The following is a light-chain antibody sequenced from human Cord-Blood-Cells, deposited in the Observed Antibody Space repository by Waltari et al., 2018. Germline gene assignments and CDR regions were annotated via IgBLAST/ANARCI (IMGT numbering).Light chain of an antibody. J-gene: IGKJ5*01. CDR2: DAS. CDR1: HVIRNY. V-gene: IGKV1-33*01. Sequence: DIQTTQSPSSLSASVGDRVTITFQASHVIRNYLNWYQQKTGKAPKLLIYDASNLETGVPSRFSGSGSGTDFTFTISSLQPEDIATYYCQQYDSLPITFGQGTRLEIK. CDR3: QQYDSLPIT.